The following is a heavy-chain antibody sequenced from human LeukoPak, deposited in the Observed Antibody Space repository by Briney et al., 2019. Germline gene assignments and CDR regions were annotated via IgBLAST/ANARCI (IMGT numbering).Heavy chain of an antibody. CDR3: AIVSWSGYHS. D-gene: IGHD3-3*01. V-gene: IGHV3-23*01. Sequence: GGSLRLSCAASGFIFSGDDMNWVRQAPGTGLDWVSGITGGGDNTFYADSVKGRFTISGDNSKNTVYLQMNSLRAEDTAIYYCAIVSWSGYHSWGQGILVTVSS. CDR1: GFIFSGDD. J-gene: IGHJ4*02. CDR2: ITGGGDNT.